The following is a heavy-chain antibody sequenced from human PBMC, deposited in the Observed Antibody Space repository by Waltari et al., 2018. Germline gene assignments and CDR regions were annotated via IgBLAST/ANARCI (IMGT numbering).Heavy chain of an antibody. CDR3: ALSTGYYSLSPNDAFDI. D-gene: IGHD3-9*01. CDR2: IYWNDDK. Sequence: QITLKESGPTLVKPTQTLTLTCTFSGFSLSTSGVGVGWIRQPPGKALEWLALIYWNDDKRYSPYLKSRLTSTKDASKNQVVLKMTNREPVDTATYYGALSTGYYSLSPNDAFDIWGQGTMVTVSS. V-gene: IGHV2-5*01. CDR1: GFSLSTSGVG. J-gene: IGHJ3*02.